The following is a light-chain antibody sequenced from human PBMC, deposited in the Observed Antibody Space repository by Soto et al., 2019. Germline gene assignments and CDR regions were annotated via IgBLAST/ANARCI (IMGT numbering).Light chain of an antibody. Sequence: QSVLTQPASVSGSPGQSIAISCTGTSSDVGGYNFVSWYQQHPGKAPKLVIYDVNIRPSGVSDRFSGSKSGNTASLTISGLQAEDEADYYCSSYSDSSTLVVFGGGTK. CDR1: SSDVGGYNF. CDR3: SSYSDSSTLVV. V-gene: IGLV2-14*03. J-gene: IGLJ2*01. CDR2: DVN.